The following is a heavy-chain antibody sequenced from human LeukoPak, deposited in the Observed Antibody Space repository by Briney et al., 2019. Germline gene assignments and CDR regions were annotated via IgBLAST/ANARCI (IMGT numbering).Heavy chain of an antibody. Sequence: GGALGLSCAASGFNFSSYWMHWGRPAPGKGLVWVSRINSDGSSTSYADSVKGRFTISRDNAKNSLYLQMNSLRAEDTAVYYCARDPYGSGSKGFDYWGQGTLVTVSS. CDR2: INSDGSST. CDR3: ARDPYGSGSKGFDY. D-gene: IGHD3-10*01. V-gene: IGHV3-74*01. CDR1: GFNFSSYW. J-gene: IGHJ4*02.